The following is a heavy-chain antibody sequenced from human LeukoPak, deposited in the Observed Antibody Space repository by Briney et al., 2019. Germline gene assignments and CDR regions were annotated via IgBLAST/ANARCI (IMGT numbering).Heavy chain of an antibody. CDR2: IYPGDSDT. CDR3: ARLWAVAGTRWFDP. V-gene: IGHV5-51*01. D-gene: IGHD6-19*01. Sequence: GASLKISCKGSGSIFTSYWIGGGRQLPGKGLEWGGIIYPGDSDTRYSPSFQGQVTISADKSISTAYLQWSSLKASDTAMYYCARLWAVAGTRWFDPWGQGTLVTVSS. J-gene: IGHJ5*02. CDR1: GSIFTSYW.